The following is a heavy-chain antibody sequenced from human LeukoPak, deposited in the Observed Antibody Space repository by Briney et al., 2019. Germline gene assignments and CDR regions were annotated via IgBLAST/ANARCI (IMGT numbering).Heavy chain of an antibody. CDR3: ALSGSYFLDY. CDR2: ISSSSYI. J-gene: IGHJ4*02. V-gene: IGHV3-21*01. CDR1: GFTFSSYS. Sequence: PGGSLRLSCAASGFTFSSYSMNWVGQAPGKGLEWVSSISSSSYIYYADSVKGRFTISRDNAKNSLYLQMNSLRAEDTAVYYCALSGSYFLDYWGQGTLVTVSS. D-gene: IGHD1-26*01.